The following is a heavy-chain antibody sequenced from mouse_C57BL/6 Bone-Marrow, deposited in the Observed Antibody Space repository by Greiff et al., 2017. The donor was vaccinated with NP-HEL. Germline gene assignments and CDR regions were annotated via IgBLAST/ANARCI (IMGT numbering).Heavy chain of an antibody. J-gene: IGHJ3*01. Sequence: QVQLQQSGAELVRPGTSVKLSCKASGYTFTSYWMHWVKQSPGQGLEWIGVIDPSDSYTNYNQKFKGKATLTVDTSSSTAYMQLSSLTSEDSAVYYCALYYDYAWFAYWGQGTLVTVSA. V-gene: IGHV1-59*01. CDR3: ALYYDYAWFAY. CDR2: IDPSDSYT. D-gene: IGHD2-4*01. CDR1: GYTFTSYW.